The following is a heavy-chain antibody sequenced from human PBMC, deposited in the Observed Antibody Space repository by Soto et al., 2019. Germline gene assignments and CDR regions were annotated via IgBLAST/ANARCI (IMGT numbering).Heavy chain of an antibody. V-gene: IGHV1-2*04. CDR2: INPKSGGT. Sequence: SVKVSCKASGYSFTDYHIHWVRQAPGQGLEWLGRINPKSGGTSTAQKFQGWVTMTTDTSISTASMELTRLTSDDTAIYYCARGDSTDCSNGVCSFFYNHDMDVWGQGTTVTV. CDR3: ARGDSTDCSNGVCSFFYNHDMDV. D-gene: IGHD2-8*01. CDR1: GYSFTDYH. J-gene: IGHJ6*02.